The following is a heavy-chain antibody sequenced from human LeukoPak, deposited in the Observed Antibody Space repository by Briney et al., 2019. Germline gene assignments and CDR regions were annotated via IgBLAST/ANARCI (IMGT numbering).Heavy chain of an antibody. CDR1: GFTFNSYA. CDR3: ARATEISITMIVVVRDDAFDI. Sequence: PGGSLRLSCAASGFTFNSYAMSWVRQAPWERLQWVSAISGSGGSTYYADSVKGRFTISRDNAKNSLYLQMNSLRDEDTAVYYCARATEISITMIVVVRDDAFDIWGQGTMVTVSS. D-gene: IGHD3-22*01. V-gene: IGHV3-23*01. J-gene: IGHJ3*02. CDR2: ISGSGGST.